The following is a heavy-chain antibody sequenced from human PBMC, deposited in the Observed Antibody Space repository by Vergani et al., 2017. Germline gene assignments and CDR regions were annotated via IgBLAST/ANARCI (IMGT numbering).Heavy chain of an antibody. CDR1: GGSINSHNYY. CDR2: IHTSGST. D-gene: IGHD2-15*01. Sequence: QVQLQESGPGMVKPSQTLSLHCTVSGGSINSHNYYWSWIRQPAGKGMEWIGRIHTSGSTNYNPSLKSRVTMSEDTSKNQFSLNLTSVTAADTAVYFCARGSCLGGSCYKPLFDYWGQGILVTVSS. CDR3: ARGSCLGGSCYKPLFDY. J-gene: IGHJ4*02. V-gene: IGHV4-61*02.